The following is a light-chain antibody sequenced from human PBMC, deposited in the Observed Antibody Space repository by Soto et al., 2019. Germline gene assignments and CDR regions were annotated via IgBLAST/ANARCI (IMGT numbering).Light chain of an antibody. CDR3: QQRSNWPS. CDR1: QNINSY. Sequence: EIVLTQSPATLSLSPGERATLSCRASQNINSYLAWYQQKPGQAPRLLIYDASNRATGIPARFSGSGSGTYFTLTISSLAPEYFAVYYCQQRSNWPSFGPGTKVDIK. CDR2: DAS. J-gene: IGKJ3*01. V-gene: IGKV3-11*01.